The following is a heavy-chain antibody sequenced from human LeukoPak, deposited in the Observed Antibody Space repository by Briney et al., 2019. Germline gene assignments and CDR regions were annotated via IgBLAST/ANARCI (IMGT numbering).Heavy chain of an antibody. CDR1: GYTFTGYY. J-gene: IGHJ3*02. Sequence: GSVKVSCKASGYTFTGYYMHWVRQAPGQGLEWMGWINTNTGNPTYAQGFTGRFVFSLDTSVSTAYLQISSLKAEDTAVYYCARGGVGDAFDIWGQGTMVTVSS. CDR2: INTNTGNP. D-gene: IGHD2-15*01. CDR3: ARGGVGDAFDI. V-gene: IGHV7-4-1*02.